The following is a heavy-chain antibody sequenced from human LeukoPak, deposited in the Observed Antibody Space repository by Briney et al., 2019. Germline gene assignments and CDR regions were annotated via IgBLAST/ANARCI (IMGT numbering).Heavy chain of an antibody. CDR1: GFTVSSNY. CDR2: IYSGGST. V-gene: IGHV3-53*01. CDR3: AKPDREQLVLGCFDP. Sequence: GGSLRLSCAASGFTVSSNYMSWVRQAPGKGLEWVSVIYSGGSTYYADSVKGRFTISRDNSKNTLYLQMNSLRAEDTAVYYCAKPDREQLVLGCFDPWGQGTLVTVSS. J-gene: IGHJ5*02. D-gene: IGHD6-13*01.